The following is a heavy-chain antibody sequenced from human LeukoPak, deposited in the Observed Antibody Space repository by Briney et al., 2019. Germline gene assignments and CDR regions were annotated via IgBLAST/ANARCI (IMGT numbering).Heavy chain of an antibody. CDR3: ARDYHDSNGYYSNAFDH. J-gene: IGHJ4*02. V-gene: IGHV3-74*01. CDR1: GFSFHDYL. CDR2: INRDGTIS. D-gene: IGHD3-22*01. Sequence: GGSLRLSCVASGFSFHDYLMHWVRQAPGKGLEWVSHINRDGTISRYADSVKGRFTISRDNAKNTLFLQMNSLTVGDTAVYYCARDYHDSNGYYSNAFDHWGQGSLLAVSS.